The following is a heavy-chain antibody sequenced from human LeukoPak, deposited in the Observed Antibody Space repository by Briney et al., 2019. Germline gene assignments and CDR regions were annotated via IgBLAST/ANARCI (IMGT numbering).Heavy chain of an antibody. V-gene: IGHV3-9*01. D-gene: IGHD6-19*01. Sequence: GGSLRLSCAASGFTFDDYAMHWVRQAPGKGLEWVSGISWNSGSIGYADSVKGRFTISRDNAKNSLYLQMNSLRAEDTALYYCAKGFSVAGIWGGHYYYYGMDVWGQGTTVTVSS. CDR3: AKGFSVAGIWGGHYYYYGMDV. CDR1: GFTFDDYA. J-gene: IGHJ6*02. CDR2: ISWNSGSI.